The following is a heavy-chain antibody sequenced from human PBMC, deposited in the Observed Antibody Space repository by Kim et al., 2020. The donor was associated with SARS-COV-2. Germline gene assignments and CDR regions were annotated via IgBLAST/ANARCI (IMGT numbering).Heavy chain of an antibody. V-gene: IGHV4-39*01. Sequence: LKSRVTISVDTSKNQFSLKLSSVTAADTAVYYCARHTLPMITFGGVIGYWGQGTLVTVSS. CDR3: ARHTLPMITFGGVIGY. D-gene: IGHD3-16*01. J-gene: IGHJ4*02.